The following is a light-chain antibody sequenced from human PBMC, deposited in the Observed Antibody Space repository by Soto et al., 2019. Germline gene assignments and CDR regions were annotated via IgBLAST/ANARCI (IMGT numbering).Light chain of an antibody. CDR3: QQYGNSPGYT. CDR1: QSVTSNY. CDR2: ETS. V-gene: IGKV3-20*01. Sequence: EIVLTQSPGTLSLSPGERATLSCRASQSVTSNYLAWYQQRPGQAPRLLIYETSCRPTGIPDRFSGGGSGTDFTLPISRLEPEDFAVYYCQQYGNSPGYTFGQGTKLEIK. J-gene: IGKJ2*01.